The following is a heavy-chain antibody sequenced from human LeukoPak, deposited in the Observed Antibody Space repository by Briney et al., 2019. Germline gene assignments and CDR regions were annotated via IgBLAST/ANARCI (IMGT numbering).Heavy chain of an antibody. D-gene: IGHD3-22*01. J-gene: IGHJ5*02. Sequence: ASVKVSCKASGYTFTSYGISWVRQAPGQGLEWMGWISAYNGNTNYAQKLQGRVTMTRNTSISTAYMELSSLRSEDTAVYYCAHSGYYAGWFDPWGQGTLVTVSS. CDR1: GYTFTSYG. CDR2: ISAYNGNT. CDR3: AHSGYYAGWFDP. V-gene: IGHV1-18*01.